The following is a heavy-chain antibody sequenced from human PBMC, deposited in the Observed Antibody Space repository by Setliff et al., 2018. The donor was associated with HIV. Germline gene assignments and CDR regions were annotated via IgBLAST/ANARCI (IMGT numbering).Heavy chain of an antibody. J-gene: IGHJ3*02. Sequence: GASVKVSCKASGYTFTSYGISWVRQAPGQGLEWMGWISEYNGDTKYAQKLQGRVTMTKDTSTSTAYMELRSLRSDDTAVYYCARNTDVDSVYRPFHIWGQGTMVTVSS. CDR2: ISEYNGDT. V-gene: IGHV1-18*01. D-gene: IGHD1-26*01. CDR1: GYTFTSYG. CDR3: ARNTDVDSVYRPFHI.